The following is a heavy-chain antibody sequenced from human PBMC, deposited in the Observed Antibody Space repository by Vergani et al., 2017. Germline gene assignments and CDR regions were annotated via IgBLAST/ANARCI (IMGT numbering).Heavy chain of an antibody. CDR1: GGSFSGYY. CDR3: ARSGAAHDHSSGWYFDY. CDR2: INHSGST. D-gene: IGHD6-19*01. J-gene: IGHJ4*02. V-gene: IGHV4-34*01. Sequence: QVQLQQWGAGLLKPSETLSLTCAVYGGSFSGYYWSWIRQPPGKGLEWIGEINHSGSTYYNPSLKSRVTISVDRSKNQFSLKLSSVTAADTAVYYCARSGAAHDHSSGWYFDYWGQGTLVTVSS.